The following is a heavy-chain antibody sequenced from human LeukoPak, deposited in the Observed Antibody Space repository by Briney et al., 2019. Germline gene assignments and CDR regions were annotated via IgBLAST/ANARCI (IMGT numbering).Heavy chain of an antibody. CDR1: GYTFTGYY. D-gene: IGHD4-17*01. CDR3: ASFTHSAATTSHAFDI. Sequence: GASVKVSCKASGYTFTGYYMHWVRQAPGQGLEWMGWINPNSGGTNYAQKFQGRVTMTRDTSISTAYMELSRLRSDDTAVYYCASFTHSAATTSHAFDIWGQGTMVTVSS. CDR2: INPNSGGT. V-gene: IGHV1-2*02. J-gene: IGHJ3*02.